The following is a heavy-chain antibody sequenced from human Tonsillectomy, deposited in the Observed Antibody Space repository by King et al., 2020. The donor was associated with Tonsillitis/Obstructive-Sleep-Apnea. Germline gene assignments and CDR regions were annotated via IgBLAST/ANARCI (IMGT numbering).Heavy chain of an antibody. CDR1: GGSISNNHYY. V-gene: IGHV4-39*01. Sequence: QLQESGPGLVKPSETLSLTCTVSGGSISNNHYYWAWIRQPPGKGLEWVGIISYSGSTYYNPSLKSRVTISIDTSKNQFSLKLTSVTAADTAVYYCARRQLELRHFDYWGQGTLAT. CDR2: ISYSGST. D-gene: IGHD1-1*01. CDR3: ARRQLELRHFDY. J-gene: IGHJ4*02.